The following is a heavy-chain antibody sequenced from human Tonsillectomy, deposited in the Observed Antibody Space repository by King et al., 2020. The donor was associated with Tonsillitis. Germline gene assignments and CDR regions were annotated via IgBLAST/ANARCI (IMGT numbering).Heavy chain of an antibody. D-gene: IGHD3-22*01. J-gene: IGHJ4*02. V-gene: IGHV1-18*01. CDR3: ARDRAPGVVMTTPDFDY. CDR2: ISAYNGNT. Sequence: QLVQSGAEVKKPGASVKVSCKASGYTFTSYGISWVRQAPGQGLEWMGWISAYNGNTNYVQKFQGRVTMTAEPSTSTAYMELRSLRSADPAAYYCARDRAPGVVMTTPDFDYWGQGTLVTVSS. CDR1: GYTFTSYG.